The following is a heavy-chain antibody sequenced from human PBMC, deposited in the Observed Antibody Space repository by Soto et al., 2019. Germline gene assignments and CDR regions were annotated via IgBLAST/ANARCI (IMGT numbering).Heavy chain of an antibody. CDR3: ARAEPLLYCSSTSCYQNWFDP. CDR1: GYTFTGYY. V-gene: IGHV1-2*02. CDR2: INPNSGGT. Sequence: QVQLVQSGAEVKKPGASVKVSCKASGYTFTGYYMHWVRQAPGQGLEWMGWINPNSGGTNYAQKFQGRVTMTRDTSISTAYMELSRLRSDDTAVYYCARAEPLLYCSSTSCYQNWFDPWGQGTLVTVSS. J-gene: IGHJ5*02. D-gene: IGHD2-2*01.